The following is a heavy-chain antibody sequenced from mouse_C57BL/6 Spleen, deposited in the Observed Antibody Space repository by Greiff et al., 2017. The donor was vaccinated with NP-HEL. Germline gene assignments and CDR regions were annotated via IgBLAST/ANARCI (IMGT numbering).Heavy chain of an antibody. CDR2: IYPGDGDT. J-gene: IGHJ4*01. CDR3: PKSRLRPYAMDY. D-gene: IGHD6-2*01. Sequence: VQLQQSGAELVKPGASVKISCKASGYAFSSYWMNWVKQRPGKGLEWIGQIYPGDGDTNYNGKFKGKATLTADKSSSTAYMQLSSLTSEDSAVYCCPKSRLRPYAMDYLGQGTSVTVPS. CDR1: GYAFSSYW. V-gene: IGHV1-80*01.